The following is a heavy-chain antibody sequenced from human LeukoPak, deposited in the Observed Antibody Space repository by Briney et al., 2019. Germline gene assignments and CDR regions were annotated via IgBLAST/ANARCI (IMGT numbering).Heavy chain of an antibody. D-gene: IGHD6-13*01. CDR1: GGSFNGYY. CDR2: INHSGST. CDR3: ASRTGIAAAAYYFDY. J-gene: IGHJ4*02. Sequence: SETLSLTCAVYGGSFNGYYWSWIRQPPGKGLEWIGEINHSGSTNYSPSLKSRVTLSVDTSKNQFSLRLSSVTAADTAVYYCASRTGIAAAAYYFDYWGQGTLVTVSS. V-gene: IGHV4-34*01.